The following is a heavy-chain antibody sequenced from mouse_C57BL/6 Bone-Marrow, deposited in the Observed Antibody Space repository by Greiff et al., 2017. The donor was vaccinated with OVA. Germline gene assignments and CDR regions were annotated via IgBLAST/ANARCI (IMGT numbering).Heavy chain of an antibody. V-gene: IGHV1-75*01. CDR2: IFPGSGST. Sequence: QVQLKESGPELVKPGASVKISCKASGYTFTDYYINWVKQRPGQGLEWIGWIFPGSGSTYYNEKFKGKATLTVDKSSSTAYMLLSSLTSEDSAVYFCAKREVYDGYPYAMDYWGQGTSVTVSS. CDR1: GYTFTDYY. D-gene: IGHD2-3*01. J-gene: IGHJ4*01. CDR3: AKREVYDGYPYAMDY.